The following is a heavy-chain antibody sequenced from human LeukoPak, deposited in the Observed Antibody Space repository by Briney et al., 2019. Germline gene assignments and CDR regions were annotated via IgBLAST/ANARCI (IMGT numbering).Heavy chain of an antibody. J-gene: IGHJ4*02. Sequence: ASVKASCKTSGYTFSNFGINWVRQAPGQGLEWMGWISGNNDNPNYGQKFQGRFTVTTDSSTSTAYIELRNLTFDETAVYYCARDGTSADDYWGQGTLVTVSS. D-gene: IGHD1-26*01. CDR1: GYTFSNFG. V-gene: IGHV1-18*01. CDR2: ISGNNDNP. CDR3: ARDGTSADDY.